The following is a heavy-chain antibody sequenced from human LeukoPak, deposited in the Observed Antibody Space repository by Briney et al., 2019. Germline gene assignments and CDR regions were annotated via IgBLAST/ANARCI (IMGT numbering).Heavy chain of an antibody. CDR2: IGRSGSPT. Sequence: PGGSLRLSCAASGFTFSSYAMSWVRQAPGKGLEWVSYIGRSGSPTYYADSVKGRFTISRDNAKNSLYPQMNSLRAEDTAVYYCARDAPGTVTNDYWGQGTLVTVSS. D-gene: IGHD4-17*01. CDR1: GFTFSSYA. CDR3: ARDAPGTVTNDY. V-gene: IGHV3-48*03. J-gene: IGHJ4*02.